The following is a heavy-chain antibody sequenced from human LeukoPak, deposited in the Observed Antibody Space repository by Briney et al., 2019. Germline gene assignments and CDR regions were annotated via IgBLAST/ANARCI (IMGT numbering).Heavy chain of an antibody. J-gene: IGHJ4*02. CDR2: INSGGSTI. D-gene: IGHD3-22*01. V-gene: IGHV3-11*04. Sequence: GGSLRLSCAASGFTFSDYYMSWIRQAPGKGLEWVSYINSGGSTIYYADSVKGRFTISRDNAKNSLYLQMNSLRAEDTAVYYCARETYYYDSSLAYWGQGTLVTVSS. CDR3: ARETYYYDSSLAY. CDR1: GFTFSDYY.